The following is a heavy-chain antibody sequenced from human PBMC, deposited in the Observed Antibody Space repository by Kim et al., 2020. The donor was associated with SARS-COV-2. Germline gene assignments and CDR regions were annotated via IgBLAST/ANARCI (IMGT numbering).Heavy chain of an antibody. CDR3: AREYCTNGVCSDYYYYYGMDV. Sequence: SVKVSCKASGGTFSSYAISWVRQAPGQGLEWMGGIIPIFGTANYAQKFQGRVTITADESTSTAYMELSSLRSEDTAVYYCAREYCTNGVCSDYYYYYGMDVWGQGTTVTVSS. CDR2: IIPIFGTA. V-gene: IGHV1-69*13. J-gene: IGHJ6*02. CDR1: GGTFSSYA. D-gene: IGHD2-8*01.